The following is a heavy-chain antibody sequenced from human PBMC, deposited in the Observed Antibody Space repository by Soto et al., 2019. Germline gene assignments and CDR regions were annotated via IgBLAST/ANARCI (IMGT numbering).Heavy chain of an antibody. CDR1: GFTFNSNA. J-gene: IGHJ6*02. V-gene: IGHV3-30*03. CDR2: ISYDGSNK. CDR3: ASSFAAGAYYYGMDV. Sequence: GGSLRLSCAASGFTFNSNAMHWVRQAPGKGLEWVAVISYDGSNKYYADSVKGRFTISRDNSKNTLYLQMNSLRAEDTAVYYCASSFAAGAYYYGMDVWGQGTTVTVSS. D-gene: IGHD2-15*01.